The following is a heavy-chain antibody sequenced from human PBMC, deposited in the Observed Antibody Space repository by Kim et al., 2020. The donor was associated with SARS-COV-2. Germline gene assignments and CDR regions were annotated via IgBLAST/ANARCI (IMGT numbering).Heavy chain of an antibody. Sequence: SVKVSCKASGGTFSSYAISWVRQAPGQGLEWMGGIIPIFGTANYAQKFQGRVTITADESTSTAYMELSSLRSEDTAVYYCARDQDYYDSSGFDYWGQGTLVTVSS. CDR1: GGTFSSYA. V-gene: IGHV1-69*13. CDR3: ARDQDYYDSSGFDY. CDR2: IIPIFGTA. J-gene: IGHJ4*02. D-gene: IGHD3-22*01.